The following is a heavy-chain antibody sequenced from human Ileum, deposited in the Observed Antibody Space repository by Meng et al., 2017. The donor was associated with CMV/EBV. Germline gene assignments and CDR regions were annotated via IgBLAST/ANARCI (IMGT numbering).Heavy chain of an antibody. CDR3: AIEYSSGWYGGDRDY. J-gene: IGHJ4*02. CDR1: GGTFSSYA. D-gene: IGHD6-19*01. CDR2: IIPIFGTA. Sequence: ASGGTFSSYAISWVRQAPGQGLEWMGGIIPIFGTANYAQKFQGRVTITTDESTSTAYMELSSLRSEDTAVYYCAIEYSSGWYGGDRDYWGQGTWSPSPQ. V-gene: IGHV1-69*05.